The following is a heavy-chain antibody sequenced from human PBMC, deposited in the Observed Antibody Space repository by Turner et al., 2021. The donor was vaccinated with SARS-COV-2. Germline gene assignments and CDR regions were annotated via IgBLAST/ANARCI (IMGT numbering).Heavy chain of an antibody. D-gene: IGHD3-10*01. CDR2: AKTRPKNYAT. CDR1: GFTCRDRL. V-gene: IGHV3-72*01. Sequence: EVQLVESGGGLVQPGGSLRLSCPASGFTCRDRLVDWVRQAAGKGLEWVGRAKTRPKNYATEYAASVKGRFIISRDDSKNSLNLQINNLKTEDTAVYYCVRGICLVRGIIPGMDVWGQGTTVTVSS. J-gene: IGHJ6*02. CDR3: VRGICLVRGIIPGMDV.